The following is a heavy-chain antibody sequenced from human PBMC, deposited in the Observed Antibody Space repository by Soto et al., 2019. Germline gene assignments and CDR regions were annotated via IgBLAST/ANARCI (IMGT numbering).Heavy chain of an antibody. D-gene: IGHD3-16*01. CDR2: IYYSGST. CDR3: ARGGGVPALGDP. CDR1: GGSISSGDYY. Sequence: LTCTVSGGSISSGDYYWSWIRQPPGKGLEWIGYIYYSGSTYYNPSLKSRVTISVDTSKNQVSLELTSVTAADTAVYYCARGGGVPALGDPWGQGTLVTVSS. V-gene: IGHV4-30-4*01. J-gene: IGHJ5*02.